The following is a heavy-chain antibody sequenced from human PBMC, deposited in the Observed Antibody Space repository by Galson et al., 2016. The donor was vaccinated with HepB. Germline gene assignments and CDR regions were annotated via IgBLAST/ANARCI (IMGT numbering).Heavy chain of an antibody. J-gene: IGHJ5*02. CDR1: GDSVSSISFH. D-gene: IGHD2-2*01. Sequence: SETLSLTCTVSGDSVSSISFHWGWIRQPPGKGLEWIGTIYSGGRPYYTPSLKSRVTISLDMSENQFPLRLTSVTATDTAIYYCAIQRVSPGYCSAVSCPPESWGPGTLVIISS. V-gene: IGHV4-39*01. CDR3: AIQRVSPGYCSAVSCPPES. CDR2: IYSGGRP.